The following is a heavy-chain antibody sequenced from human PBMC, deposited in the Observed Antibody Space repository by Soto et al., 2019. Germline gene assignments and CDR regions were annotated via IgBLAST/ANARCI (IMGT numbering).Heavy chain of an antibody. CDR1: GYTLTSHG. V-gene: IGHV1-18*01. J-gene: IGHJ6*03. CDR3: AGEGGNCGVPWGYSYDMEH. D-gene: IGHD2-21*02. CDR2: ISAYNGNT. Sequence: QVQLVQSGAEVKKPGASVKVSCKASGYTLTSHGISWVRQAPGQGLEWMGWISAYNGNTNYAQKLQGRVTMTTDTSRRTAYMERRSLRSDDTAVYCCAGEGGNCGVPWGYSYDMEHWGQGTTVIVSS.